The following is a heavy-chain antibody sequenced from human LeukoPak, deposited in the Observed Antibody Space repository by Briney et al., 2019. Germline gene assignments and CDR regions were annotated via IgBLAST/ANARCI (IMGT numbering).Heavy chain of an antibody. V-gene: IGHV4-34*01. CDR3: ASDQTDYYDSSGYLRADAFDI. CDR1: GGSFSGYY. J-gene: IGHJ3*02. CDR2: INHSGST. Sequence: SETLSLTCAVYGGSFSGYYWSWIRQPPGKGLEWIGEINHSGSTNYNPSLKSRVTISVDTSKNQFSLKLSSVTAADTAVYYCASDQTDYYDSSGYLRADAFDIWGQGTMVTVSS. D-gene: IGHD3-22*01.